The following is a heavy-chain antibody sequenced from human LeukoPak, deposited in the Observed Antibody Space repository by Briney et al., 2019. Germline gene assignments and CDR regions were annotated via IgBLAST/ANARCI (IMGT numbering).Heavy chain of an antibody. D-gene: IGHD1-26*01. CDR2: IWYDGSNK. CDR1: GFTFSSYG. Sequence: GGSLRLSCAASGFTFSSYGMHWVRQAPGKGLEWVAVIWYDGSNKYYADSVKGRFTISRDNSKNTLYLQMNSLRAEDTAVYYCARIVGATANDAFDIWGQGTMVTVSS. CDR3: ARIVGATANDAFDI. J-gene: IGHJ3*02. V-gene: IGHV3-33*01.